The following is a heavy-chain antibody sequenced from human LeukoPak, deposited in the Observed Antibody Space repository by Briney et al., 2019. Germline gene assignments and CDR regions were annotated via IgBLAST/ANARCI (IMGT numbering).Heavy chain of an antibody. CDR2: IYYSGST. CDR3: ARIGAVAAFDY. D-gene: IGHD6-19*01. V-gene: IGHV4-59*11. Sequence: SETLSLTCTVSGGSISSHYWSWIRQPPGKGLEWIGYIYYSGSTNYNPSLKSRVTISVDTSKNQFSLKLSSVIAADTAVYYCARIGAVAAFDYWGQGTLVTVSS. J-gene: IGHJ4*02. CDR1: GGSISSHY.